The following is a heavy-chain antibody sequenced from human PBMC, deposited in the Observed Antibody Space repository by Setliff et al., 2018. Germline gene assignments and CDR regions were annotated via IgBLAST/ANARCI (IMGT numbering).Heavy chain of an antibody. D-gene: IGHD1-26*01. CDR2: VHFGGDT. CDR3: ARAPPNRYSGSYEYFYMDV. J-gene: IGHJ6*03. V-gene: IGHV4-59*08. Sequence: PSETLSLTCTVSGGGSINNYYWSWVRQSPGKGLEWIGFVHFGGDTNYNPSLKSRVTLSVDTSNNQFSLKVSSVTAADTAVYYCARAPPNRYSGSYEYFYMDVWGKGTTVTVSS. CDR1: GGGSINNYY.